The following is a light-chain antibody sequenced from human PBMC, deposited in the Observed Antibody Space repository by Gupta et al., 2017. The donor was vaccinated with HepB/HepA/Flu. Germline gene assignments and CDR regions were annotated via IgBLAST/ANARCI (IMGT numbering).Light chain of an antibody. CDR1: QNVYTY. J-gene: IGKJ4*01. CDR3: LQGGNWPLT. CDR2: EAS. Sequence: EIVFTQSPATLSLSPGERATLSCRASQNVYTYLAWYQQKPGQAPSLLIYEASNRATGIPARFSGGGSGTDFTLTISRLEPEDFAVYYCLQGGNWPLTFGGGTKVEIK. V-gene: IGKV3-11*01.